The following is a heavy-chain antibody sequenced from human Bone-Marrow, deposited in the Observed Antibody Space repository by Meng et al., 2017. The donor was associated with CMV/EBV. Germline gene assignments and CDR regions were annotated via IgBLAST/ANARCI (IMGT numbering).Heavy chain of an antibody. CDR1: GYSFTSYW. J-gene: IGHJ6*02. V-gene: IGHV5-51*01. CDR2: IYPGDSDT. Sequence: GESLKISCKGSGYSFTSYWIGWVRQMPGKGLEWMGIIYPGDSDTRYSPSFQGQVTISADKSISTAYLQWSSLKASDTAMYYCARQKGYDFWSGYTNYGMDVWGQGTTVTVSS. CDR3: ARQKGYDFWSGYTNYGMDV. D-gene: IGHD3-3*01.